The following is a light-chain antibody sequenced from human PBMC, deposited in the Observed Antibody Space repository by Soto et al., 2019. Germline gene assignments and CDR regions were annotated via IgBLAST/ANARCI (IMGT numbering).Light chain of an antibody. V-gene: IGKV1-27*01. CDR1: QDIRNF. J-gene: IGKJ3*01. Sequence: DIQMTQSPTSLSASVGDRVTLTCRASQDIRNFVAWYQQKPGKAPKLLIYAASTLQSGVPSRFSGSGSGTDFTLTINSLQTEDVATYSCQKYSSVPVFGPGTKVEIK. CDR3: QKYSSVPV. CDR2: AAS.